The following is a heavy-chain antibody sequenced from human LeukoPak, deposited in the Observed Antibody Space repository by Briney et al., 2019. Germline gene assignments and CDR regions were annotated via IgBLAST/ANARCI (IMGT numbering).Heavy chain of an antibody. CDR3: ARVRTFWSGYYPYFDY. V-gene: IGHV3-48*04. Sequence: GGSLRLSCAASGFTFSSYSMNWVRQAPGKGLEWVSSISSSGSTIYYADSVKGRFTISRDNAKNSLYLQMNSLRAEDTAVYYCARVRTFWSGYYPYFDYWGQGTLVTVSS. CDR1: GFTFSSYS. J-gene: IGHJ4*02. CDR2: ISSSGSTI. D-gene: IGHD3-3*01.